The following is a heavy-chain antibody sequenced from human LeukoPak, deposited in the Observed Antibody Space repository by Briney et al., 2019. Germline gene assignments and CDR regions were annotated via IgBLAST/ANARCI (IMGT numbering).Heavy chain of an antibody. D-gene: IGHD5-12*01. Sequence: SVKVSCKASGGTFSSYAISWVRQAPGQGLEWMGRIIPIFGIANYAQKFQGRVTITADKSTSTAYMELSSLRSEDTAVYYCARESRSGYEWDYWGQGTLVTVSS. CDR2: IIPIFGIA. CDR3: ARESRSGYEWDY. J-gene: IGHJ4*02. CDR1: GGTFSSYA. V-gene: IGHV1-69*04.